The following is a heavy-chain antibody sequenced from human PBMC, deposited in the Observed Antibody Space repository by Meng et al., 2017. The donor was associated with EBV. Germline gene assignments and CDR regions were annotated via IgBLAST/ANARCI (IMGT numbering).Heavy chain of an antibody. CDR1: GFSLSTSGVG. CDR3: AHRRDEYSSSWYGWFDP. D-gene: IGHD6-13*01. V-gene: IGHV2-5*02. Sequence: ITLKGSGPTLVKPTQTLTLTCTFSGFSLSTSGVGVGWIRQPPGKALEWLALIYWDDDKRYSPSLKSRLTITKDTSKNQVVLIMTNMDPVDTATYYCAHRRDEYSSSWYGWFDPWGQGTLVTVSS. CDR2: IYWDDDK. J-gene: IGHJ5*02.